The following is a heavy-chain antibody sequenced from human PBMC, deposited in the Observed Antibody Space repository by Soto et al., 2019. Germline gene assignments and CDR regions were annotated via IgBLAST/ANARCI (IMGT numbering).Heavy chain of an antibody. CDR3: ARGRYCLTGRCFPNWFDS. V-gene: IGHV4-30-4*01. D-gene: IGHD2-15*01. CDR1: GDSISTVDHF. J-gene: IGHJ5*01. Sequence: QVHLLESGPGLVKPSQTLSLTCSVSGDSISTVDHFWAWIRQPPGQALEYIGYIYKSTTTYYNPSFESRVAISLDTSKSQFSLNVTSVTAADTAVYFCARGRYCLTGRCFPNWFDSWGQGTLVTVSS. CDR2: IYKSTTT.